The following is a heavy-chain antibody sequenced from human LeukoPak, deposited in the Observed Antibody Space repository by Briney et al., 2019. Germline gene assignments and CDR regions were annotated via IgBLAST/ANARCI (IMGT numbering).Heavy chain of an antibody. CDR2: ISYDGSNQ. D-gene: IGHD3-16*01. V-gene: IGHV3-30*18. J-gene: IGHJ3*02. CDR1: GFTFSSYG. Sequence: GGSLRLSCAASGFTFSSYGMHWVRQAPGEGLEWVAVISYDGSNQYYADSVKGRFTISRDNSKNTLYRQMNSLRAEDTAVYYCAKDKGGGYGNDGFDIWGRGTMVTVSS. CDR3: AKDKGGGYGNDGFDI.